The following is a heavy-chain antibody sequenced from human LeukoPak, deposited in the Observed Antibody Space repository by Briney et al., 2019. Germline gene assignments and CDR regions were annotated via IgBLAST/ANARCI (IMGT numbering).Heavy chain of an antibody. CDR2: IYSGGST. CDR1: GFTVSSNF. V-gene: IGHV3-53*05. D-gene: IGHD3-10*01. J-gene: IGHJ1*01. Sequence: PGGSLRLSCAASGFTVSSNFMSWVRQAPGKGLEWVSVIYSGGSTYYADSVKGRFTISRDNSKNTLYLQMNSLRAEDTAVYYCARGAHGSGSLQYFQHWGQGTLVTASS. CDR3: ARGAHGSGSLQYFQH.